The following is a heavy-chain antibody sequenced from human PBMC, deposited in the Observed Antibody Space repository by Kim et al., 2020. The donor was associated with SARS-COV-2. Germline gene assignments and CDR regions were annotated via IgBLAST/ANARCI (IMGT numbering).Heavy chain of an antibody. V-gene: IGHV3-53*01. J-gene: IGHJ6*02. CDR3: ARTSHSIVVAARGAYGMDV. D-gene: IGHD3-22*01. Sequence: GRFTNSRDNSKNTLYLQMNSLRVDDTAVYYCARTSHSIVVAARGAYGMDVWGQGTTVTVSS.